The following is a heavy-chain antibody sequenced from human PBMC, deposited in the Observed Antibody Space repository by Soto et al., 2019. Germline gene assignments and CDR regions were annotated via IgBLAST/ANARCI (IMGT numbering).Heavy chain of an antibody. CDR2: IADDGSRK. J-gene: IGHJ6*02. V-gene: IGHV3-30*03. CDR3: ARDRLVSMHX. Sequence: EGSLRLSCAGSGFSFSDFGIHWVRQAPGKGLEWVSCIADDGSRKHLTYFMKVRLSISRENSKNTVSLNINNVRGDDTALYYCARDRLVSMHXWGQVTRVTVS. CDR1: GFSFSDFG.